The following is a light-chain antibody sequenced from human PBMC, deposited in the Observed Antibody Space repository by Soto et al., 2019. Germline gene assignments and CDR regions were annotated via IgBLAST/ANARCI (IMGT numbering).Light chain of an antibody. J-gene: IGLJ3*02. Sequence: QSVLTQPSYASASLGSSVSLTCTLSSRHRFYDIAWHQQRPGTAPRYLMKVEGSGNDDKGSGIPERFSGSSSGADRYLTSSNLRSEDEGDYYCESWDSDTRVFGGGTKVTVL. CDR2: VEGSGND. CDR1: SRHRFYD. CDR3: ESWDSDTRV. V-gene: IGLV4-60*03.